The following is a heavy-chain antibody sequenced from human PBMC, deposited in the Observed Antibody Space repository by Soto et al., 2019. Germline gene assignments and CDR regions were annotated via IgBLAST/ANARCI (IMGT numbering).Heavy chain of an antibody. V-gene: IGHV1-2*04. CDR1: GYTFTGYY. Sequence: GASVKVSCTASGYTFTGYYMHWVRQAPGQGLEWMGWINPNSGGTNYAQKFQGWVTMTRDTSISTAYMELSRLRSDDTAVYYCARDSGSKGYGDSYAFDIWGQGTMVTVS. CDR2: INPNSGGT. D-gene: IGHD4-17*01. CDR3: ARDSGSKGYGDSYAFDI. J-gene: IGHJ3*02.